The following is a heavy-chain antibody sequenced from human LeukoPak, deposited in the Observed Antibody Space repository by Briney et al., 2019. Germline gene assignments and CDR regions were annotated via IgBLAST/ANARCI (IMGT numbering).Heavy chain of an antibody. Sequence: ASVKVSCKASGYTFTGHYMHWVRQAPAQGIEWMGWINPNGGDTKYAQNFQDRVTMTIDTSISTVYMELRRLRADDTAGYWWVRDTAMICFEYWGQRTTVTVSS. CDR2: INPNGGDT. CDR1: GYTFTGHY. V-gene: IGHV1-2*02. J-gene: IGHJ4*02. D-gene: IGHD3/OR15-3a*01. CDR3: VRDTAMICFEY.